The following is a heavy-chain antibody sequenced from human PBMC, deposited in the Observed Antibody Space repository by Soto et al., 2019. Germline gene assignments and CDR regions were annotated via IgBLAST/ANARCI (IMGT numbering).Heavy chain of an antibody. J-gene: IGHJ5*02. D-gene: IGHD2-2*02. V-gene: IGHV3-74*01. CDR3: ARDLYFGIWFEP. CDR1: GFTFSNTW. Sequence: EVQLVESGGGLVQPGGSLRLSCAASGFTFSNTWMHWVRQTQGNGLVWVSCINSDGSEINYADSVRGRFTMSRDNAKNTVYLQMISLRDEDTAVYYGARDLYFGIWFEPWGQGTLVTVSS. CDR2: INSDGSEI.